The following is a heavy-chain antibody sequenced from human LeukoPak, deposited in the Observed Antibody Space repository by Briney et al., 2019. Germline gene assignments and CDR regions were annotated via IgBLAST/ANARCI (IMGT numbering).Heavy chain of an antibody. CDR1: GFTSSSNG. J-gene: IGHJ4*02. CDR3: AKDRSSSWAFDY. Sequence: GRSLRLSCAASGFTSSSNGMHWVRQAPGKGLEWVAVISYDGSKKYYADSVKGRFTVSRDDSKNTLYLQMNCLRAEDTAVYYCAKDRSSSWAFDYWGQGTLVTVSS. V-gene: IGHV3-30*18. CDR2: ISYDGSKK. D-gene: IGHD6-13*01.